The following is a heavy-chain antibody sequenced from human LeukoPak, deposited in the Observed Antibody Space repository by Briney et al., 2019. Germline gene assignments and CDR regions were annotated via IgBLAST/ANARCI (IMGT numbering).Heavy chain of an antibody. Sequence: SETLSLTCAVYGRSFSDYSWSWIRQPPGKGLEWIGEINHTGSTNYNPSLKSRVTISLDTSKNQFSLRLSSVTAADTAVYYCARVSLDYGDALDIWGQGTMVTVSP. V-gene: IGHV4-34*01. CDR2: INHTGST. CDR3: ARVSLDYGDALDI. CDR1: GRSFSDYS. J-gene: IGHJ3*02. D-gene: IGHD4-17*01.